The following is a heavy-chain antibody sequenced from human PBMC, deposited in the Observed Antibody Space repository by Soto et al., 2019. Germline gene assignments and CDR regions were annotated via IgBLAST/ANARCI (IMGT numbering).Heavy chain of an antibody. V-gene: IGHV3-30-3*01. Sequence: QSWGSLRLSCAASGSSFPEYPMHWVRQTPDKGLEWVAVISRDGGTKNSADSVKGRFSISRENNRNTLYLEMNSLRSEEKAMYYCVRGGYSSSWETLDYWGQGTLVTVSS. J-gene: IGHJ4*02. CDR3: VRGGYSSSWETLDY. D-gene: IGHD4-4*01. CDR1: GSSFPEYP. CDR2: ISRDGGTK.